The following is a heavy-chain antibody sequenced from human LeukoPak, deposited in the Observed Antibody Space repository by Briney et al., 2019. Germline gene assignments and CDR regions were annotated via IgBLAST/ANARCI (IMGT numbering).Heavy chain of an antibody. Sequence: PSETLSLTCTVSGDSISSGSYYWGWIRQPAGKGLEWIGRIYTSGSTNYNPSLKSRVTISVDTSKNQFSLKLSSVTAADTAVYYCARVSSSRYYYYYIDVWGKGTTVTVSS. D-gene: IGHD6-13*01. CDR2: IYTSGST. J-gene: IGHJ6*03. V-gene: IGHV4-61*02. CDR3: ARVSSSRYYYYYIDV. CDR1: GDSISSGSYY.